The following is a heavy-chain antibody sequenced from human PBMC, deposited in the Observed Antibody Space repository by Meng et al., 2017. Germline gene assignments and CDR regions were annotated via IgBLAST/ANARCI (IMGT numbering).Heavy chain of an antibody. CDR1: GLPFSNAW. D-gene: IGHD5-18*01. V-gene: IGHV3-15*01. CDR3: TLDTAMVTIDY. Sequence: EVQGVGFGGGLVKPGGFLILSCAASGLPFSNAWMGWVRQAPGKGLEWVGRIKSKTDGGTTDYAAPVKGRFTISRDDSKNTLYLQMNSLKTEDTAVYYCTLDTAMVTIDYWGQGTLVTVSS. J-gene: IGHJ4*02. CDR2: IKSKTDGGTT.